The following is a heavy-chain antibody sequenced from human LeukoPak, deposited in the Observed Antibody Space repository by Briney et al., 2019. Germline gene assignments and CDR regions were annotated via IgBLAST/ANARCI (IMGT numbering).Heavy chain of an antibody. CDR3: ARVKTGVENCFDY. D-gene: IGHD2-8*02. CDR2: TSYDGSNK. CDR1: GFTFSTYA. Sequence: GGSLRLSCAASGFTFSTYAMNRVRQAPGKGLEWVADTSYDGSNKYNADSVKGRFTISRDNSKNSLYLQMNSLRADDTAVYYCARVKTGVENCFDYWGQGTLVTVSS. J-gene: IGHJ4*02. V-gene: IGHV3-30-3*01.